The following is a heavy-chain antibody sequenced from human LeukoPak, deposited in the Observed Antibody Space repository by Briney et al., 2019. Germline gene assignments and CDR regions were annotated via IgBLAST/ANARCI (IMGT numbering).Heavy chain of an antibody. J-gene: IGHJ6*03. CDR1: GFTFSTYW. CDR2: INSDGSVT. Sequence: GGSLRLSCAASGFTFSTYWMHWVRQAPGKGLVWVSRINSDGSVTTYADSVKGRFTTSRDNAKNTLFLQMNSLRAEGTAVYYCARAQTFSSGYYYYYMDVWGKGTTVTVSS. V-gene: IGHV3-74*01. D-gene: IGHD6-25*01. CDR3: ARAQTFSSGYYYYYMDV.